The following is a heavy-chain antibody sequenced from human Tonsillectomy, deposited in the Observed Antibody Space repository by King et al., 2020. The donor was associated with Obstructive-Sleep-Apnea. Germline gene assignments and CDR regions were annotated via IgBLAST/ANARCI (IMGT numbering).Heavy chain of an antibody. J-gene: IGHJ6*02. D-gene: IGHD2-2*01. Sequence: QLVQSGAEVKKPGSSVKVSCKASGGTFSSYAISWVRQAPGQGLEWMGGISPIFGTANYAQKFQGRVTITADESTSTAYMELSSLRSEDTAVYYCARDLDVIVVVAPANYQYYGMDVWGQGTTVTVSS. CDR2: ISPIFGTA. CDR1: GGTFSSYA. CDR3: ARDLDVIVVVAPANYQYYGMDV. V-gene: IGHV1-69*01.